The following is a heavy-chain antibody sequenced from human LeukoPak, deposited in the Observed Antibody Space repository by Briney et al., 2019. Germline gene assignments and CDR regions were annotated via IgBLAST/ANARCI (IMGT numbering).Heavy chain of an antibody. CDR3: AGGYCSSTSCYLYYYCGMDV. CDR1: GGSISSYY. J-gene: IGHJ6*02. Sequence: SETLSLTCTVSGGSISSYYWSWIRQPPGKGLEWIGYIYYSGSTNYNPSLKSRVTISVDTSKNQFSLKLSSVTAADTAVYYCAGGYCSSTSCYLYYYCGMDVWGQGTTVTVSS. CDR2: IYYSGST. D-gene: IGHD2-2*01. V-gene: IGHV4-59*08.